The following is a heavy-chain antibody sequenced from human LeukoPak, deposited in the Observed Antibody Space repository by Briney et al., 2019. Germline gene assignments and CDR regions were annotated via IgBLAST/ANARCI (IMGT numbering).Heavy chain of an antibody. CDR2: IYTSGST. J-gene: IGHJ5*02. CDR1: SDSIYSSNYY. V-gene: IGHV4-61*02. Sequence: SETLSLTCTVSSDSIYSSNYYWSWIRQPAGKGLEWIGRIYTSGSTNYNPSLKSRVTMSVDTSKNQFSLKLSSVTAADTAVYYCARGASGGVNWFDPWGQGTLVTVSS. D-gene: IGHD2-8*02. CDR3: ARGASGGVNWFDP.